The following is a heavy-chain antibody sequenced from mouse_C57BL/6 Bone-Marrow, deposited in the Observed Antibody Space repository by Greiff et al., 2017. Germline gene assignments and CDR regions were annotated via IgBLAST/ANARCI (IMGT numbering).Heavy chain of an antibody. Sequence: EVMLVESGGGLVQPGGSLKLSCAASGFTFSDYYMYWVRQTPEKRLEWVAYISNGGGSTYYPDTVKGRFTISRDNAKNTLYLQMSRLKSEDTAMYYCARAFTTVVATGFDYWGQGTTLTVSS. CDR3: ARAFTTVVATGFDY. J-gene: IGHJ2*01. CDR2: ISNGGGST. D-gene: IGHD1-1*01. V-gene: IGHV5-12*01. CDR1: GFTFSDYY.